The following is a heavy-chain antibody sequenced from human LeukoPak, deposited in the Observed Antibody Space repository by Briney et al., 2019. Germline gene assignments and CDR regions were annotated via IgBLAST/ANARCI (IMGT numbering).Heavy chain of an antibody. CDR3: ANGGYSSGWFYHY. CDR2: ISGSGGST. D-gene: IGHD6-19*01. Sequence: PGGSLRLSCAASGFTFSSYAMSWVRQAPGKGLEWVSAISGSGGSTYYADSVKGRFTISRDNSKNTLYLQMNSLRAEDTAVYYCANGGYSSGWFYHYWGQGTLVTVSS. J-gene: IGHJ4*02. CDR1: GFTFSSYA. V-gene: IGHV3-23*01.